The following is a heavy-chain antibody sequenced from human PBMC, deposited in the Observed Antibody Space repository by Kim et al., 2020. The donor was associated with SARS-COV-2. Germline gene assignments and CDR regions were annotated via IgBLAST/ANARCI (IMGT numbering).Heavy chain of an antibody. CDR3: ASESIVGAVGAFDI. Sequence: AQKFQGRVTMTRNTSISTAYMELSSLRSEDTAVYYCASESIVGAVGAFDIWGQGTMVTVSS. D-gene: IGHD1-26*01. J-gene: IGHJ3*02. V-gene: IGHV1-8*01.